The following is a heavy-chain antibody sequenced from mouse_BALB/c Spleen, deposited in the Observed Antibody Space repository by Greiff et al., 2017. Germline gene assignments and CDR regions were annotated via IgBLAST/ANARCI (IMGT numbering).Heavy chain of an antibody. J-gene: IGHJ4*01. V-gene: IGHV7-3*02. D-gene: IGHD2-12*01. CDR2: IRNKANGYTK. Sequence: EVQRVESGGGLVQPGGSLRLSCATSGFTFTDYYMSWVRQPPGKALEWLGFIRNKANGYTKEYSVSVKGRFTISRDTSQSILYLQMNTLRDEDSATYYCAREGFTPYAMDYWGQGTSVTVSS. CDR1: GFTFTDYY. CDR3: AREGFTPYAMDY.